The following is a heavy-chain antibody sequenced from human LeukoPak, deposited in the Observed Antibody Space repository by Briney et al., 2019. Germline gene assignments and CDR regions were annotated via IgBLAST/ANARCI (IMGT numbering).Heavy chain of an antibody. V-gene: IGHV3-21*01. J-gene: IGHJ4*02. D-gene: IGHD2-15*01. Sequence: PGGSLRLSCAASGFTFSSYSMNWVRQAPGKGLEWVSSISSSSNYIYYADSVKGRFTISRDNAKNSLYLQMNSLRAEDTAVYYCARESRYCSGGSCSNPTYYFDYWGQGTLVTV. CDR3: ARESRYCSGGSCSNPTYYFDY. CDR1: GFTFSSYS. CDR2: ISSSSNYI.